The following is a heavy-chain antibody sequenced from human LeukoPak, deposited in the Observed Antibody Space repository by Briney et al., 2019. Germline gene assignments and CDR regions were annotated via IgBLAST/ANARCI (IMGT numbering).Heavy chain of an antibody. V-gene: IGHV3-30*18. CDR1: GFTFSSYG. D-gene: IGHD4-23*01. CDR2: ISYDGSNK. Sequence: PGRSLRLSCAASGFTFSSYGMHWVRQAPGKGLVWVAVISYDGSNKYYADSVKGRFTISRDNSKNTLYLQMNSLRAEDTAVYYCAKDQGSGGLSWGQGTLVTVSS. J-gene: IGHJ4*02. CDR3: AKDQGSGGLS.